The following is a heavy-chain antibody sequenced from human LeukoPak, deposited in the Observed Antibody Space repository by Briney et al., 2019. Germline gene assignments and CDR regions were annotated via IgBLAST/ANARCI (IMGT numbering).Heavy chain of an antibody. J-gene: IGHJ4*02. CDR2: INQDEIVK. D-gene: IGHD4-17*01. CDR1: GFTFSSHW. CDR3: ARLQGDYTTYDC. Sequence: GGSLRLSCAASGFTFSSHWMSWVRQAPGEGLEWVASINQDEIVKHYVDSVRARFIISRDNARDSLYLEMNGLRDEDTALYYCARLQGDYTTYDCWGQGTLVTVSS. V-gene: IGHV3-7*01.